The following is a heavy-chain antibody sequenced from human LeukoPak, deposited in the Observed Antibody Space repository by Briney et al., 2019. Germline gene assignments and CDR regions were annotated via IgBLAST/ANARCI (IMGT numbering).Heavy chain of an antibody. CDR3: ARDQAGEYNWNY. J-gene: IGHJ4*02. Sequence: ASVKVSCKASGYTFIGYYMHWVRQAPGQGLEWMGWINPNSGGTNYAQKFQGRVTMTRDTSISTAYMELSRLRSDDTAVYYCARDQAGEYNWNYGGQGTLVTVSS. CDR2: INPNSGGT. D-gene: IGHD1-20*01. V-gene: IGHV1-2*02. CDR1: GYTFIGYY.